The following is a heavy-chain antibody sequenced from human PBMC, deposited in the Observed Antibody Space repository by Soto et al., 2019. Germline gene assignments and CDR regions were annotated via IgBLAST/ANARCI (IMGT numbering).Heavy chain of an antibody. CDR2: IIPVLGVG. V-gene: IGHV1-69*01. CDR3: AREAGYTYGYVFDY. D-gene: IGHD5-18*01. Sequence: QVQLVQSWAEVKKPGSSVKVSCKASGGTFGNHAISWVPQAPGQGLEWLGGIIPVLGVGDNAQNFQGRVTITADASTSTAYLELSSLRSEDTALYYCAREAGYTYGYVFDYWGQGTLVTVSS. J-gene: IGHJ4*02. CDR1: GGTFGNHA.